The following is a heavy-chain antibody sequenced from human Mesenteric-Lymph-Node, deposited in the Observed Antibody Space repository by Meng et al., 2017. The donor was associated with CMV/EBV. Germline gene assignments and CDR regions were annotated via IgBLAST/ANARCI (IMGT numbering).Heavy chain of an antibody. CDR3: ARDWRIFGV. Sequence: GESLKISCTASGFTFSSFEMHWVRQAPGKGLEWVSHISSGGTTIYYADSVRCRFTISRDNAKNSLYLQMSSLRAEDTGVYYCARDWRIFGVWGQGTTVTVSS. J-gene: IGHJ6*02. CDR2: ISSGGTTI. D-gene: IGHD2-15*01. V-gene: IGHV3-48*03. CDR1: GFTFSSFE.